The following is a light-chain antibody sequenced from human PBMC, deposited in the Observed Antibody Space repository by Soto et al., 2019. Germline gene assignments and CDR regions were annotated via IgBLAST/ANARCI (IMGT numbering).Light chain of an antibody. CDR2: NNN. CDR1: SSNIGSNS. Sequence: QSVLTQPPSASGTPGQRVTISCSGSSSNIGSNSVNWYQQLPGTAPKLLIYNNNHRPSGVPDRFSGSKSGTSASLASSGLQSEDEADYYCAAWDDSLNGHVVFGGGTQLTVL. V-gene: IGLV1-44*01. CDR3: AAWDDSLNGHVV. J-gene: IGLJ2*01.